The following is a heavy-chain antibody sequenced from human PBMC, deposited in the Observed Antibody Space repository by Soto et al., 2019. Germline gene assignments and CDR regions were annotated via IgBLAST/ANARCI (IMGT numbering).Heavy chain of an antibody. CDR3: ARGGVVAAGTLGN. Sequence: QVQLVQSGAEVKRPGSSVRVSCKASGGTFNSYTISWVRQAPGQGPEWMGRIIPVLGVANYAQTFQGRVTITADKSTSTVYMDLSSLRSEDTAVYYCARGGVVAAGTLGNWGQGTLVTVSS. D-gene: IGHD6-13*01. CDR1: GGTFNSYT. V-gene: IGHV1-69*02. CDR2: IIPVLGVA. J-gene: IGHJ4*02.